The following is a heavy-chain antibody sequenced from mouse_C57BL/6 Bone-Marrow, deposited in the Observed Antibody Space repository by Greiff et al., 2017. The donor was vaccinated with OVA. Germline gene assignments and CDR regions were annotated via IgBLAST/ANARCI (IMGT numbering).Heavy chain of an antibody. J-gene: IGHJ2*01. D-gene: IGHD1-1*01. Sequence: QVQLQQPGTELVKPGASVKLSCKASGYTFTSYGISWVKQRTGQGLEWIGEIYPRSGNTYYNEKFKGKATLTADKSSSTAYMELRSLTSEDSAVYFCARRNYGSIFDYWGQGTTLTVSS. V-gene: IGHV1-81*01. CDR3: ARRNYGSIFDY. CDR1: GYTFTSYG. CDR2: IYPRSGNT.